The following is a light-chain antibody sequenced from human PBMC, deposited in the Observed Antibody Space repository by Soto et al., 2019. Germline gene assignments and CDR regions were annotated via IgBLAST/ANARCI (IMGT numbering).Light chain of an antibody. Sequence: IVLTQSPGTLSLSPGERSTLSCGASQSVTTQLAWYQQKPGQAPRLLIYDASNRATGIPARFSGSGSGTDFTLTISSLEPEDFAVYYCQQRTHSPLTFGGGTKVDI. CDR2: DAS. J-gene: IGKJ4*01. V-gene: IGKV3-11*01. CDR1: QSVTTQ. CDR3: QQRTHSPLT.